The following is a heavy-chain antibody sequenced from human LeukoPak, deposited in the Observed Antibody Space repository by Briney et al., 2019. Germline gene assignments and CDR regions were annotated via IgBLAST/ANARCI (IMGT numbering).Heavy chain of an antibody. Sequence: SETLSLTCTVSGGSVSSGSYYWSWIRQPPGKGLEWIGYIYHSGSTNYNPSLKSRVTISVDTSKNQFSLKLSSVTAADTAVYYCARGLRPDWFDPWGQGTLVTVSS. J-gene: IGHJ5*02. CDR3: ARGLRPDWFDP. D-gene: IGHD3-16*01. CDR1: GGSVSSGSYY. CDR2: IYHSGST. V-gene: IGHV4-61*01.